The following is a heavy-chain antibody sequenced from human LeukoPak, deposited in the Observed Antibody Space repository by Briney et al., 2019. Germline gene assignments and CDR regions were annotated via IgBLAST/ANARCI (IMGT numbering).Heavy chain of an antibody. Sequence: GGSLRLSCAASGFTFSSYAVSWVRQAPGKGLEWVSSIRGSGSNTYYADSVKGRFTISRDNSKNTLYLQMNSLRAEDTAVYYCGTATTVWENVESWGQGTLVTVSS. J-gene: IGHJ4*02. D-gene: IGHD4-4*01. CDR1: GFTFSSYA. V-gene: IGHV3-23*01. CDR3: GTATTVWENVES. CDR2: IRGSGSNT.